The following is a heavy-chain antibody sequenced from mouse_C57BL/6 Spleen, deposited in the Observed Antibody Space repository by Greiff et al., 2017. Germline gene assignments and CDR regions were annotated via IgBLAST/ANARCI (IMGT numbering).Heavy chain of an antibody. Sequence: EVQLVESGGGLVKPGGSLKLSCAASGFTFSDYGMHWVRQAPETGLEWVAYISSGSSTIYYADTVKGRFTISRDHAKNTLFLQMTSLRSEDTAMYYCAREGSSYDYAMDYWGQGTSVTVSS. D-gene: IGHD1-1*01. CDR1: GFTFSDYG. J-gene: IGHJ4*01. V-gene: IGHV5-17*01. CDR3: AREGSSYDYAMDY. CDR2: ISSGSSTI.